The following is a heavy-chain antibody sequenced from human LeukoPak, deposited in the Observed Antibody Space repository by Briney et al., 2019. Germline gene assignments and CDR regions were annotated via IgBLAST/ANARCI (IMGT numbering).Heavy chain of an antibody. CDR3: SREVSIPGWFDP. D-gene: IGHD2-2*02. V-gene: IGHV3-43*02. Sequence: GGSLRLSCAASGFTFDDYAMHWVRQPPGKGLEWVSLISGDGETTSYADSVKGRFTISRDNTKDSLFLQMNSLRTEDTAFYYCSREVSIPGWFDPWGQGTLVTVSS. CDR1: GFTFDDYA. J-gene: IGHJ5*02. CDR2: ISGDGETT.